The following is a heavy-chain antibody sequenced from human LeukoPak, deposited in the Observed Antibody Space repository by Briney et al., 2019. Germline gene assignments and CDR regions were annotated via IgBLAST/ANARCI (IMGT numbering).Heavy chain of an antibody. CDR2: ISSGGGTV. CDR3: ASRGLYYDYVYAF. CDR1: GFTFSSYE. V-gene: IGHV3-48*03. J-gene: IGHJ4*01. D-gene: IGHD3-16*01. Sequence: GGSLRHSCAASGFTFSSYEMNWVRQAPGKGLEWVSYISSGGGTVYYADSVKGRFAISRDNAKNSLYLHMISLRAEDTAVYYCASRGLYYDYVYAFWGHGSLVTVSS.